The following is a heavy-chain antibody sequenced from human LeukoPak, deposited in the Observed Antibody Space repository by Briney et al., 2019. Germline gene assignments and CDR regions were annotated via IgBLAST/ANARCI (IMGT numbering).Heavy chain of an antibody. CDR2: IYSGGST. V-gene: IGHV3-53*01. D-gene: IGHD4-17*01. J-gene: IGHJ6*03. Sequence: QPGGSLRLSCAASGFTVSSNYMSCVRQAPGKGLEWVSVIYSGGSTYYADSVKGRFTISRDNSKNTLYLQMNSLRAEDTAVYYCARGAQSYGDYMDVWGKGTTVTVSS. CDR3: ARGAQSYGDYMDV. CDR1: GFTVSSNY.